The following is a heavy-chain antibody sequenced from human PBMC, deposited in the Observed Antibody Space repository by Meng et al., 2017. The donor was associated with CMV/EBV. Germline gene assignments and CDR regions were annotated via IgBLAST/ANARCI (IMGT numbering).Heavy chain of an antibody. CDR3: ARQDTARDTTNYYYYYGMDV. V-gene: IGHV1-2*02. J-gene: IGHJ6*02. CDR1: GYTFTGYY. D-gene: IGHD5-18*01. CDR2: INPNSGGT. Sequence: ASVKVSCKASGYTFTGYYMHWVRQAPGQGLEWMGWINPNSGGTNYAQKFQGRVTMTRDTSISTAYMELSRLRSEDTAVYYCARQDTARDTTNYYYYYGMDVWGQGTTVTVSS.